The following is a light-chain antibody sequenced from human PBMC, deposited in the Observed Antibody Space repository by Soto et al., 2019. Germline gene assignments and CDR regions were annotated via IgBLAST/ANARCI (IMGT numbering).Light chain of an antibody. V-gene: IGKV1-13*02. CDR3: LEFLSYPIT. CDR2: DAS. CDR1: QDIRGA. Sequence: IQLTQSPASLSASVGERVTITCRASQDIRGALAWYQQSPGEAPQLLIYDASTLESEVPSRFSESSSGTHVTLTVSSRQPGYCATYYCLEFLSYPITFGQVTRLEI. J-gene: IGKJ5*01.